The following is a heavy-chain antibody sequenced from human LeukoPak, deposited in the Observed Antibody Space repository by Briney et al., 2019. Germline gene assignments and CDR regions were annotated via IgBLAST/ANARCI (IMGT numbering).Heavy chain of an antibody. V-gene: IGHV3-23*01. CDR2: IIARGGKT. CDR1: GFTFSSKG. CDR3: PKGAGVNGVAYLDY. Sequence: GGSVRLFCAASGFTFSSKGTSWVRQDARKWLEWLSSIIARGGKTNYADSVKGCFTISRDNSENTLDLQMNSLRAEDTAVYYCPKGAGVNGVAYLDYWGQGLLVTVSS. J-gene: IGHJ4*02. D-gene: IGHD2-8*01.